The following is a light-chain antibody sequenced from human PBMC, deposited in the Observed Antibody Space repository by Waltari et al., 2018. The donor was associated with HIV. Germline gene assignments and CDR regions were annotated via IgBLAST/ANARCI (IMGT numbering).Light chain of an antibody. J-gene: IGLJ1*01. Sequence: SYELTQPPSVSVSPGQTASITCSGDKLGDKYACWYQQKQGQSPVLVIYQDSKRPSGIPGRFSGSNSGNTVTLTISGTQAMDEADYYCQAWDSSTGLYVFGTGTKVTVL. CDR3: QAWDSSTGLYV. CDR1: KLGDKY. CDR2: QDS. V-gene: IGLV3-1*01.